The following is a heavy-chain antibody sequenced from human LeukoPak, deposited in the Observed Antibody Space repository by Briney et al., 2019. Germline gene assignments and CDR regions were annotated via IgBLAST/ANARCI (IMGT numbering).Heavy chain of an antibody. CDR1: GGSITSYC. V-gene: IGHV4-59*01. CDR3: ARDKVPGDY. J-gene: IGHJ4*02. Sequence: NPSETLSLTCTVSGGSITSYCWNWIRQPPGKGLEWIGYIHYSGSTDYNPSPKSRVTISVDTSKNQFSLNLRSVTAADTAVYYCARDKVPGDYWGQGTLVTVSS. CDR2: IHYSGST.